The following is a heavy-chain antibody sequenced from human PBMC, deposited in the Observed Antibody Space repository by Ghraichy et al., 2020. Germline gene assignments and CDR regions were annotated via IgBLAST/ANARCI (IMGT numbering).Heavy chain of an antibody. CDR3: ARDGGDIAARGPYYGMDV. Sequence: LSLTCAASGFTFSSYSMNWARQAPGKGLDWVSSITSSGTYIYYADSVKGRFTISRDNAKNSVYLQMNSLRAEDTAVYYCARDGGDIAARGPYYGMDVWGQGTTVTVSS. D-gene: IGHD6-6*01. CDR2: ITSSGTYI. V-gene: IGHV3-21*01. CDR1: GFTFSSYS. J-gene: IGHJ6*01.